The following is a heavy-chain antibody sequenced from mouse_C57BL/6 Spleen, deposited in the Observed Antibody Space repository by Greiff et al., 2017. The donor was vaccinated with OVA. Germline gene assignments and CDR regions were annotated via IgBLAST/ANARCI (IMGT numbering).Heavy chain of an antibody. CDR3: ARRGSSGWYFDV. Sequence: EVMLVESGGGLVKPGGSLKLSCAASGFTFSDYGMHWVRQAPEKGLEWVAYISSGSSTIYYADTVKGRVTISRDNAKNTLFLQMTRLRSEDTARYYCARRGSSGWYFDVWGTGTTVTVSS. CDR1: GFTFSDYG. CDR2: ISSGSSTI. V-gene: IGHV5-17*01. J-gene: IGHJ1*03. D-gene: IGHD3-2*02.